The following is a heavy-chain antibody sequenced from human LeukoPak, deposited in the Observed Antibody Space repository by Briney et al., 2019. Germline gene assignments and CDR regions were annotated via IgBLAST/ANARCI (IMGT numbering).Heavy chain of an antibody. Sequence: GGSLRLSCAASGFTFSSYAMSWVRQAPGKGLEWVSAISGNGGTTYYAESVKGRLTISRDNSKNTLYLHVNSLRAEDTAVYYCAKWGSWSSYRFDYWGQGTLVTVSS. CDR1: GFTFSSYA. CDR2: ISGNGGTT. D-gene: IGHD3-10*01. CDR3: AKWGSWSSYRFDY. V-gene: IGHV3-23*01. J-gene: IGHJ4*02.